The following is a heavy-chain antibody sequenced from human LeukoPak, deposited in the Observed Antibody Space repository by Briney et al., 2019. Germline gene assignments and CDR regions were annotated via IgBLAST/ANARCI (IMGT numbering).Heavy chain of an antibody. J-gene: IGHJ6*02. CDR2: ISYDGSNK. Sequence: GGSLRLSCAASGFTFSSYAMHWVRQAPGKGLEWVAVISYDGSNKYYADSVKGRFTISRDSSKNTLYLQMNSLRAEDTAVYYCARDKPSVSYYYYGMDVWGQGTTVTVSS. V-gene: IGHV3-30-3*01. D-gene: IGHD1-20*01. CDR1: GFTFSSYA. CDR3: ARDKPSVSYYYYGMDV.